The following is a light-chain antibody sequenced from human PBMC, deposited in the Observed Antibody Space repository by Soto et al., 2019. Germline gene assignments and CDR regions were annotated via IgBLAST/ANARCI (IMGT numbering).Light chain of an antibody. Sequence: DIQMTQSPSSLSASVGDRVTITCRASQGISNYLDWYQQKPGKVPKLLIYAASTLQSGVPSRFSGSGSGTDFTLTISSLQPEDGATYYCQKYNSAPPFTFGPGTKVDIK. CDR2: AAS. J-gene: IGKJ3*01. CDR1: QGISNY. CDR3: QKYNSAPPFT. V-gene: IGKV1-27*01.